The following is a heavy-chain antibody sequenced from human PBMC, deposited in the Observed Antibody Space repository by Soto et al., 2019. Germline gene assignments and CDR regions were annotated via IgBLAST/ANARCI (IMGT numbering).Heavy chain of an antibody. CDR1: GFSLSTSGVG. Sequence: QITLKESGPTLVKPTQTLTLTCTFSGFSLSTSGVGVGWIRQPPGKALEWLALIYWDDDKRYSPSLKSRLTITKDTSKNQVLLTMTNIDPVDTATYYCAHTHSYIAVAGEPFHYWGQGTLVTVSS. J-gene: IGHJ4*02. CDR3: AHTHSYIAVAGEPFHY. V-gene: IGHV2-5*02. D-gene: IGHD6-19*01. CDR2: IYWDDDK.